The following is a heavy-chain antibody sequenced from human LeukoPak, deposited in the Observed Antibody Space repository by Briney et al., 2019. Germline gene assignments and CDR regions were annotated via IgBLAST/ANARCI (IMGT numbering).Heavy chain of an antibody. CDR3: ARLGIAAAGTVASWFDP. CDR1: GYSFTSYW. D-gene: IGHD6-13*01. Sequence: GESLKISCKGSGYSFTSYWIGWVRQMPGKGLEWMGIIYPGDSDTRYSPSFQGQVTISADKSISTAYLQWSSLKASDTAMDYCARLGIAAAGTVASWFDPWGQGTLVTVSS. CDR2: IYPGDSDT. V-gene: IGHV5-51*01. J-gene: IGHJ5*02.